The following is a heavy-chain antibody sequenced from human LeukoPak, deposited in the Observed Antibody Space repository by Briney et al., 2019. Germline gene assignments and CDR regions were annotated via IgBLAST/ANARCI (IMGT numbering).Heavy chain of an antibody. CDR1: GFTFSRFG. J-gene: IGHJ6*02. CDR3: AGTGVVVPAASYYYYYGMDV. D-gene: IGHD2-2*01. Sequence: PGGSLRLSCAASGFTFSRFGMHWVRQAPGTGLEWVAVIWYDGGNKYYADSVKGRFTISRDNSKNTLYLQMNSLRAEDTAVYYCAGTGVVVPAASYYYYYGMDVWGQGTTVTVSS. V-gene: IGHV3-33*01. CDR2: IWYDGGNK.